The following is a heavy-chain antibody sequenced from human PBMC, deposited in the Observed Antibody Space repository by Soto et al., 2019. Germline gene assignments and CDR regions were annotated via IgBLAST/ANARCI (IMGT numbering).Heavy chain of an antibody. V-gene: IGHV4-31*03. D-gene: IGHD6-19*01. CDR3: ARAGIAVGGWFDP. CDR2: IYYSGST. J-gene: IGHJ5*02. Sequence: PSETLSLTCTVSGGSISSGGYYWSWIRQHPGKGLEWIGYIYYSGSTYYNPSLKSRVTISVDTSKNQFSLRLSSVTAADTAVDNGARAGIAVGGWFDPWGRGTLVTVSS. CDR1: GGSISSGGYY.